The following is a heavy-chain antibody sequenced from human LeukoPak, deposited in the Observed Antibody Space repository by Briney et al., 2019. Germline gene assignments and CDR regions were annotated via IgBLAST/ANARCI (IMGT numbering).Heavy chain of an antibody. CDR2: ISSSSSTI. CDR3: ARRRYSSSWYVIGESHDNWFDP. D-gene: IGHD6-13*01. V-gene: IGHV3-48*01. Sequence: GGSLRLSCAASGFTFSSYSMNWVRQAPGKGLEWVSYISSSSSTIYYADSVKGRFTISRDNAKNSLYLQMNRLRAEDTAVYYCARRRYSSSWYVIGESHDNWFDPWGQGTLVTVSS. CDR1: GFTFSSYS. J-gene: IGHJ5*02.